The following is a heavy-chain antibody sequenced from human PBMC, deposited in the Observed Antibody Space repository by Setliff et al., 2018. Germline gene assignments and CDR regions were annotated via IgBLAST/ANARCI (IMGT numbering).Heavy chain of an antibody. J-gene: IGHJ4*02. D-gene: IGHD3-3*01. CDR2: INHSGST. Sequence: SETLSLTCAVYGGSFSDYYWSWIRQPPGKGLEWIGEINHSGSTNYNPSLKSRVTISVDTSKKQFSLKLSSVTAADTAVYYCARVDNFWSGPIDYWGQGTLVTVSS. V-gene: IGHV4-34*01. CDR3: ARVDNFWSGPIDY. CDR1: GGSFSDYY.